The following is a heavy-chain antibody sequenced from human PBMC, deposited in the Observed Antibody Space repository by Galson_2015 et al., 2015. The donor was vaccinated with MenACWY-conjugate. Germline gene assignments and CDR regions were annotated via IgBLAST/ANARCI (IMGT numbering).Heavy chain of an antibody. CDR1: GFTFRTYW. V-gene: IGHV3-74*03. D-gene: IGHD3-10*01. Sequence: SLRLSCAASGFTFRTYWMHWVRQAPGKGLVWVSRINTGGSNATYADSAKGRFTISRDNAKNTLYLQMNSLRAEDTALYYCAKASYDSGRGAMDVWGQGTTVTVSS. CDR3: AKASYDSGRGAMDV. J-gene: IGHJ6*02. CDR2: INTGGSNA.